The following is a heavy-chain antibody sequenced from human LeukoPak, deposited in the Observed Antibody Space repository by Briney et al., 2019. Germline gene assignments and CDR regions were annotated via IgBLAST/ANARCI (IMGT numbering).Heavy chain of an antibody. Sequence: ASVKVSCKASGYSFTTYGIAWVRQAPGQGLEWMGWVSGDNGNTNYAQRVQGRVTMTTDTYTSTAYMELRSLRSDDTAVCYCARGGSSSWSSNDYWGQGTLVTVSS. CDR2: VSGDNGNT. J-gene: IGHJ4*02. D-gene: IGHD6-13*01. CDR3: ARGGSSSWSSNDY. V-gene: IGHV1-18*01. CDR1: GYSFTTYG.